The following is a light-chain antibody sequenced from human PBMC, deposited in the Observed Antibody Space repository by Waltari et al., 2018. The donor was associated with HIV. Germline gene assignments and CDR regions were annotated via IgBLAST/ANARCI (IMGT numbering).Light chain of an antibody. Sequence: DIVMSQTPLSSPVTLGQPASISCRSSQSLVDSDGNTYLSWLRQRPGQPPRLLICQIPKRFSGVPDRFSGSGAGTDVTLKISRVEAEDVGIYYCMQATQFPHTFGQGTKLEI. CDR2: QIP. CDR1: QSLVDSDGNTY. J-gene: IGKJ2*01. V-gene: IGKV2-24*01. CDR3: MQATQFPHT.